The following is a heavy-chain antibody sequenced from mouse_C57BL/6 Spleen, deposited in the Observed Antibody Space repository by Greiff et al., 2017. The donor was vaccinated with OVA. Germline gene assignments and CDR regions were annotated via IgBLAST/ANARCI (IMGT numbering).Heavy chain of an antibody. J-gene: IGHJ4*01. D-gene: IGHD4-1*01. CDR3: ARDLTGTLYAMDY. V-gene: IGHV5-4*01. CDR2: ISDGGSYT. Sequence: EVKLVESGGGLVKPGGSLKLSCAASGFTFSSYAMSWVRQTPEKRLEWVATISDGGSYTYYPDNVKGRFTISRDNAKNNLYLQMSHLKSEDTAMYYCARDLTGTLYAMDYWGQGTSVTVSS. CDR1: GFTFSSYA.